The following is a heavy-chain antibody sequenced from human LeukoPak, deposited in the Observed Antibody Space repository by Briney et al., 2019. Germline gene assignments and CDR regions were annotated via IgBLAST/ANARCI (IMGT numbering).Heavy chain of an antibody. D-gene: IGHD1-26*01. J-gene: IGHJ4*02. Sequence: PSETLSLTCTVSGGSISSGDYYWSWIRQPPGKGLEWIGYIYYSGSTYYNPSLKSRVTISVDTSKNQFSLKLSSVTAADTAVYYCARVGGSYTFDYWGQGTLVTVSS. CDR1: GGSISSGDYY. V-gene: IGHV4-30-4*08. CDR2: IYYSGST. CDR3: ARVGGSYTFDY.